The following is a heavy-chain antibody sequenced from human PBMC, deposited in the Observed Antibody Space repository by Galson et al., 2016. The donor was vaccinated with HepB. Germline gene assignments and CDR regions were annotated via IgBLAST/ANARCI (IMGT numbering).Heavy chain of an antibody. CDR2: INQDGTEK. V-gene: IGHV3-7*04. D-gene: IGHD1-1*01. Sequence: SLRLSCAASGLTFSNFWMTWVRQAPGKGLEWVANINQDGTEKHYLDSVRGRFTISRDNAKRSLFLQMNSLRAEDTAVYFCARAYQYTLDYWGQGTLVTVFS. CDR1: GLTFSNFW. CDR3: ARAYQYTLDY. J-gene: IGHJ4*02.